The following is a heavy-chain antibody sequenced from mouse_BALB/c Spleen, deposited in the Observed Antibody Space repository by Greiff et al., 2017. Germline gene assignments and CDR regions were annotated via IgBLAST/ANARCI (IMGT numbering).Heavy chain of an antibody. CDR2: ISSGSSTI. J-gene: IGHJ4*01. D-gene: IGHD2-4*01. CDR3: ARCYYDYDGDYYAMDY. CDR1: GFTFSSFG. V-gene: IGHV5-17*02. Sequence: EVKLQESGGGLVQPGGSRKLSCAASGFTFSSFGMHWVRQAPEKGLEWVAYISSGSSTIYYADTVKGRFTISRDNPKNTLFLQMTSLRSEDTAMYYCARCYYDYDGDYYAMDYWGQGTSVTVSS.